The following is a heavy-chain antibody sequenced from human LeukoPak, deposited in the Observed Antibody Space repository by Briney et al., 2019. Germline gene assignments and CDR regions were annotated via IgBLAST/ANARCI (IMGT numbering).Heavy chain of an antibody. Sequence: SETLSLTCAVYGGSFSGYYWSWIRKPPGKGLEWIGEINHSGSTNYNPSLKSRVTISVDTSNNQFSLRLGSVTAADTAVYYCATVYCSRTSCLDYWGQGTLVTVSS. V-gene: IGHV4-34*01. D-gene: IGHD2-2*01. CDR3: ATVYCSRTSCLDY. CDR2: INHSGST. CDR1: GGSFSGYY. J-gene: IGHJ4*02.